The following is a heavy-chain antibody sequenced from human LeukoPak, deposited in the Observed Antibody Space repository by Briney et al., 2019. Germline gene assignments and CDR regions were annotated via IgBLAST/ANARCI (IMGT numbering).Heavy chain of an antibody. V-gene: IGHV4-31*03. J-gene: IGHJ5*02. CDR1: GGSISSGGYY. D-gene: IGHD6-19*01. CDR2: IYYSGST. Sequence: SETLSLTCTVSGGSISSGGYYWSWIRQHPGKGLEWIGYIYYSGSTYYNPSLKSRVTISVDTSKNQFSLKLSSVTAADTAVYYCARAPRAVAGTGWFDPWGQGTLVTVSS. CDR3: ARAPRAVAGTGWFDP.